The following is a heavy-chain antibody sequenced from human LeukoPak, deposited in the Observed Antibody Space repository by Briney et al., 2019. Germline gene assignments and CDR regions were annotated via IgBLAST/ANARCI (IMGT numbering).Heavy chain of an antibody. J-gene: IGHJ4*02. V-gene: IGHV3-53*01. CDR2: IHTDGTK. D-gene: IGHD1-14*01. CDR3: ATKVPNEPAFDY. Sequence: GGSLRLSCEISGFSVSVNYINWVRQAPGKGLEWVSVIHTDGTKYYGDSVKGRFTISRDNAKNSLYLQMNSLRAEDTAVYYCATKVPNEPAFDYWGQGTLVTVSS. CDR1: GFSVSVNY.